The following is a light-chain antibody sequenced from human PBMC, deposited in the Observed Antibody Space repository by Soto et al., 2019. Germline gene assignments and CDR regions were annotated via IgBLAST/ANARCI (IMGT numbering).Light chain of an antibody. CDR1: QGISNH. Sequence: DIQMTQSPSSLSASVGDRVSITCRASQGISNHLAWYQQQPGKVPKLLIYAASTLQSGVPSRFSGSGSGTDFTLTISSLQPEDVATYYCQNYNSVPRTFGQGTKVEIK. J-gene: IGKJ1*01. CDR3: QNYNSVPRT. V-gene: IGKV1-27*01. CDR2: AAS.